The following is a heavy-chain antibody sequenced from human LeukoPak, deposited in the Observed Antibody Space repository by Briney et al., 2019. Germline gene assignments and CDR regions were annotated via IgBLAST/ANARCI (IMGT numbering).Heavy chain of an antibody. J-gene: IGHJ3*02. CDR2: IYYSGST. V-gene: IGHV4-59*01. CDR1: GGSISSYY. Sequence: SETLSLTCTVSGGSISSYYWSWIRQPPGKGLEWIGYIYYSGSTNYNPSLKSRVTISVDTSKNQFSLKLSSVTAADTAVYYCARRGGNSVHHAFDIWGQGTMVTVSS. D-gene: IGHD4-23*01. CDR3: ARRGGNSVHHAFDI.